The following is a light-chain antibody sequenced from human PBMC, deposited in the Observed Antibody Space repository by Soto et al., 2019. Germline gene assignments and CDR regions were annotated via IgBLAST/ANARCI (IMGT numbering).Light chain of an antibody. Sequence: DIQMTQSPSSMSAPVGDRVTISCRASQDINKWLAWYQQKPGKAPKLLISAASTLQSGVPSRFSGSGSGTEFTLTIQSLQPDDIATYYCQQASSFPHTFGQGTKLEIK. V-gene: IGKV1-12*01. CDR2: AAS. J-gene: IGKJ2*01. CDR1: QDINKW. CDR3: QQASSFPHT.